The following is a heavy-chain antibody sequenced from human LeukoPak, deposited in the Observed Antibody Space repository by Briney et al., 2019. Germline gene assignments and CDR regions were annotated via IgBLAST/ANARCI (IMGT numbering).Heavy chain of an antibody. J-gene: IGHJ5*02. D-gene: IGHD4-23*01. CDR3: ARDFSDGGNGNWFDP. CDR1: GGTFSSYT. CDR2: IIPILGIA. V-gene: IGHV1-69*04. Sequence: SVKVSCNASGGTFSSYTISWVRQAPGQGLEWMGRIIPILGIANYAQKFQGRVTITADKSTSTAYMELSSLRSEDTAVYYCARDFSDGGNGNWFDPWGQGTLVTVSS.